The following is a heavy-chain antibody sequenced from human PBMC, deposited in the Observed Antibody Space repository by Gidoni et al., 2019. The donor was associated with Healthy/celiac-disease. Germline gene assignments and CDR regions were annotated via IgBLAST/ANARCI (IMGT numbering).Heavy chain of an antibody. D-gene: IGHD1-1*01. Sequence: QVQLVQSGAEVKKPGSSVKVSCKASGGTFSSYAISWVRQAPGQGLEWMGGIIPIFGIANYAQKFQGRVTITADKSTSTAYMELSSLRSEDTAVYYCASNAEMATTSYFDYWGQGTLVTVSS. CDR1: GGTFSSYA. V-gene: IGHV1-69*17. CDR3: ASNAEMATTSYFDY. J-gene: IGHJ4*02. CDR2: IIPIFGIA.